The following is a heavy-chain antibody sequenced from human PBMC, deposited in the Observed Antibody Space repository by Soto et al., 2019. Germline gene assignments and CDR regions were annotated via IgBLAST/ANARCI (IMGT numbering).Heavy chain of an antibody. V-gene: IGHV4-39*01. CDR1: GVSISSSSYY. CDR2: IYYGGSS. Sequence: PSETLSLTCAVSGVSISSSSYYWGWIRQPPGKGLEWIGTIYYGGSSYSNPSLKSRVTISLDTSKNQFSLTLTSVTAADTAVYYCARPGSYWGQGTLVTAPQ. CDR3: ARPGSY. J-gene: IGHJ4*02.